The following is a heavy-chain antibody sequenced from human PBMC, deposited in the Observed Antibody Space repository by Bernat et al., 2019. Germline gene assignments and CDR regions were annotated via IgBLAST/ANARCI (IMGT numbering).Heavy chain of an antibody. CDR1: GGTFSSYA. CDR2: IIPIFGTA. V-gene: IGHV1-69*01. J-gene: IGHJ4*02. D-gene: IGHD3-3*01. Sequence: QVQLVQSGAEVKKPGSSVKVSCKASGGTFSSYAISWVRQAPGQGLEWMGGIIPIFGTANYAQKFQGRVTITADESTSTAYMELSSLRSEDTAVYYCARYDFWSGRHPRQHTFDYWGQGTLVTVSS. CDR3: ARYDFWSGRHPRQHTFDY.